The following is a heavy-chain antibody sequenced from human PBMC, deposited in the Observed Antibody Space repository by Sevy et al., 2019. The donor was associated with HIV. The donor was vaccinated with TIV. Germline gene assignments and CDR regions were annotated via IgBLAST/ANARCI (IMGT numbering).Heavy chain of an antibody. J-gene: IGHJ4*02. D-gene: IGHD6-13*01. V-gene: IGHV3-7*01. CDR3: ARDHGEGYSRSWYVVY. CDR2: IKQDGSEK. Sequence: GGSLRLSCAASGFTFSSYWMSWVRQAPGKGLEWVANIKQDGSEKYYVDSVKGRFTISRDKAKNSLYLQMNSLRAEDTAVYYCARDHGEGYSRSWYVVYWGQGTLVTVSS. CDR1: GFTFSSYW.